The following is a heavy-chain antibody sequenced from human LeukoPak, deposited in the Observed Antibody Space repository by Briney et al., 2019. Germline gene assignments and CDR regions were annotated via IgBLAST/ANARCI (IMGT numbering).Heavy chain of an antibody. CDR1: GGCFSPDSHY. CDR3: ARYSRGTILHH. CDR2: VFPRGLT. V-gene: IGHV4-39*01. Sequence: SETLSLTCNVSGGCFSPDSHYGRWIRRPPARVLEWIGHVFPRGLTSYNPSLRIRISMSIYRSTSQFSLRLSSVTATDTAVYYCARYSRGTILHHWGQGTLVTVSS. J-gene: IGHJ1*01. D-gene: IGHD2-2*01.